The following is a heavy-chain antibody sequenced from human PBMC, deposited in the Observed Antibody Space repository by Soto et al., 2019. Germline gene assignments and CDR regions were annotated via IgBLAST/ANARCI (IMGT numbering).Heavy chain of an antibody. CDR2: IWYDGSNK. J-gene: IGHJ4*02. D-gene: IGHD3-22*01. Sequence: QVQMVESGGGVVQPGRSLRLSCVASGFTLSSYGMHWVHQAPGKGLEWVAIIWYDGSNKDYVDSVKGRFTISRDNSKNTLYLQMNSLRVEDTAVYYCARGDSSLIDYWGQGTLVTVSS. CDR3: ARGDSSLIDY. V-gene: IGHV3-33*01. CDR1: GFTLSSYG.